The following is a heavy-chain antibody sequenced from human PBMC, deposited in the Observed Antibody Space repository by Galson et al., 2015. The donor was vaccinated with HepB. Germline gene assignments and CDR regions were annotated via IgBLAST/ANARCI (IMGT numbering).Heavy chain of an antibody. CDR1: GFTFSSYA. J-gene: IGHJ4*02. CDR3: VKDSPTYYDSSGYRTRNNFDY. Sequence: SLRLSCAASGFTFSSYAMHWVRQAPGKGLEYVSAISSNGGSTYYADSVKGRFTISRDNSKNTLYLQMSSLRAEDTAVYYCVKDSPTYYDSSGYRTRNNFDYWGQGTLVTVSS. D-gene: IGHD3-22*01. V-gene: IGHV3-64D*06. CDR2: ISSNGGST.